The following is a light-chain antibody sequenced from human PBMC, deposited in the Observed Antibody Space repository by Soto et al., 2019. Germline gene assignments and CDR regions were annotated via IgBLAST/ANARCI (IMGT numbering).Light chain of an antibody. V-gene: IGLV1-44*01. Sequence: QSVLTQPPSASGTPGQRVAISCSGSRSNIGTNSVTWYQQLPGTAPKLVIYSNYDRPSGVPDRFSGSTSGTSASLVIRGLQSEDEADYYCAAWDDILNGYVFGGGTKLTVL. J-gene: IGLJ1*01. CDR1: RSNIGTNS. CDR2: SNY. CDR3: AAWDDILNGYV.